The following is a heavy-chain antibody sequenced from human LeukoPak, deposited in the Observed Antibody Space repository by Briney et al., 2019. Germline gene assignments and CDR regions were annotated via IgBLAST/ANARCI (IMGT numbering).Heavy chain of an antibody. Sequence: RPGGSLRLSCAASGFTFSSYAMSWVRQAPGKGLEWVSAISGSGGSTYYADSVKGRFTISRDNSKNTLYLQMNSLRAEDTAVYYCAKERKDTSYGLGGYYFDYWGQGTLVTVSS. CDR1: GFTFSSYA. J-gene: IGHJ4*02. CDR3: AKERKDTSYGLGGYYFDY. CDR2: ISGSGGST. V-gene: IGHV3-23*01. D-gene: IGHD2-15*01.